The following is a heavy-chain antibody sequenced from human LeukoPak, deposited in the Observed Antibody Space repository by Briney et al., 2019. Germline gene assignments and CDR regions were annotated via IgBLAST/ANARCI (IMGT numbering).Heavy chain of an antibody. J-gene: IGHJ4*02. CDR1: GYTFNSHG. CDR2: VSTYNGNT. D-gene: IGHD5-18*01. CDR3: ARDVDTATDQINDY. V-gene: IGHV1-18*04. Sequence: ASVKVSCKASGYTFNSHGISWVRQAPGQGLEWMGWVSTYNGNTNYVPKYQGRVTMTTDTSTSTAYMELRSLRSDDTAVYYCARDVDTATDQINDYWGQGTLVTVSS.